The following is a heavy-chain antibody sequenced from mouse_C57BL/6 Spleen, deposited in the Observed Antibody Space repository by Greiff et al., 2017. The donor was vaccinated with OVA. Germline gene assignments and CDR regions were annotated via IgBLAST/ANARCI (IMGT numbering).Heavy chain of an antibody. V-gene: IGHV1-52*01. Sequence: QVQLQQPGAELVRPGSSVKLSCKASGYTFTGSWMHGVKQRPIQGLEWIGNIDPSDSETHYNQKFKDKATLTVDKSSSTAYMQLSSLTSEDSAVYYCARGEEFAYWGQGTLVTVSA. CDR1: GYTFTGSW. CDR2: IDPSDSET. J-gene: IGHJ3*01. CDR3: ARGEEFAY.